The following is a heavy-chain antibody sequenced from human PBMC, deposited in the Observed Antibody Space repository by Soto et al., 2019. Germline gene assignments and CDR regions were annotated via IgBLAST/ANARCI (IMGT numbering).Heavy chain of an antibody. D-gene: IGHD2-15*01. CDR1: GFTFSSYG. CDR3: ARDHTEYCSGGSCYWFDP. V-gene: IGHV3-21*01. CDR2: ISSSSSYI. Sequence: GGSLRLSCAASGFTFSSYGMHWVRQAPGKGLEWVSSISSSSSYIYYADSVKGRFTISRDNAKNSLYLQMNSLRAEDTAVYYCARDHTEYCSGGSCYWFDPWGQGTLVTVSS. J-gene: IGHJ5*02.